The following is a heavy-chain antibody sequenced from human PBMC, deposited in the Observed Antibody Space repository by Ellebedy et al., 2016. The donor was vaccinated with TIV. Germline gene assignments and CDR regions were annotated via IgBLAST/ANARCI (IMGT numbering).Heavy chain of an antibody. CDR3: ARDLRWDWSGQRFDY. Sequence: GESLKISCAASGFTFSNYGFHWVRQAPGKGLEWVALIWFDGSNEHYADSVKGRLTISRDNSKDTVFLQMTSLIDEDTATYYCARDLRWDWSGQRFDYWGQGTLVTVSS. J-gene: IGHJ4*02. CDR2: IWFDGSNE. D-gene: IGHD3-3*01. CDR1: GFTFSNYG. V-gene: IGHV3-33*01.